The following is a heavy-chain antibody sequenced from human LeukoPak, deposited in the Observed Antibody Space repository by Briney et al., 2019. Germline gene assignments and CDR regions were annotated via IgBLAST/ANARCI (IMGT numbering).Heavy chain of an antibody. V-gene: IGHV1-69*13. D-gene: IGHD1-26*01. CDR1: GGTFSSYA. CDR3: ARGYSGSYDPFDP. J-gene: IGHJ5*02. Sequence: GASVKVSCKASGGTFSSYAISWVRQAPGQGLEWMGGIIPIFGTANYAQKFQGRVTITADESTSTAYMELSSLRSEDTAVYYCARGYSGSYDPFDPWGQGTLVTVSS. CDR2: IIPIFGTA.